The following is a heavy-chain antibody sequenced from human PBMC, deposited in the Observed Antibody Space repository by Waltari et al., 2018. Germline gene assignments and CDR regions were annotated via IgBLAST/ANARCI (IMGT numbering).Heavy chain of an antibody. CDR3: ARDSGTGYNHFDY. V-gene: IGHV1-69*14. CDR1: GGTFSSYA. D-gene: IGHD3-9*01. CDR2: IIPNFAKA. J-gene: IGHJ4*02. Sequence: QVQLVQSGAEVKKPGSSVKVSCKASGGTFSSYAISWVRQAPGQGLEWMRVIIPNFAKASYEQKFQGRVTITADKSTSTAYMELSSLRAEDTAVYYCARDSGTGYNHFDYWGQGTLVTVSS.